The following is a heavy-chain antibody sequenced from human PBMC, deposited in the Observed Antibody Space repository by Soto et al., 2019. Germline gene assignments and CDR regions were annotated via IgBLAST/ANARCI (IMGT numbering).Heavy chain of an antibody. J-gene: IGHJ6*02. Sequence: QVQLVESGGGVVQPGRSLRLSCAASGFTLSRYGMHWVRQAPGKGLEWVAVISFEGNTQYYADSVKGRFTISRDNSKDTLSLQIHSLRPEDTAVYYCARGAEHQLLSRDYFYGMDVGGQGTTVSVSS. CDR2: ISFEGNTQ. CDR3: ARGAEHQLLSRDYFYGMDV. D-gene: IGHD1-1*01. V-gene: IGHV3-30*05. CDR1: GFTLSRYG.